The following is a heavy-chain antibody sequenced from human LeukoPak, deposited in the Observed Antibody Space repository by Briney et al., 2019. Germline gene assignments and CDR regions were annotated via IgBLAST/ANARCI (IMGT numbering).Heavy chain of an antibody. CDR1: GFTFSSYA. J-gene: IGHJ6*03. Sequence: GRSLRLSCAASGFTFSSYAMHWVRQAPGKGLEWVAVISYDGSNKYYADSVKGRFTISRDNSKNTLYLQMNSLRAEDTAVYYCARDYSYGGGFYYYYCYMDVWGKGTTVTVSS. CDR3: ARDYSYGGGFYYYYCYMDV. CDR2: ISYDGSNK. D-gene: IGHD4-23*01. V-gene: IGHV3-30*04.